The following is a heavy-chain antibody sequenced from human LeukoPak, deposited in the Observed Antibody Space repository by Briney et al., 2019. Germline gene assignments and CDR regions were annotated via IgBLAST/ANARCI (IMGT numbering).Heavy chain of an antibody. V-gene: IGHV4-34*01. Sequence: TPSETLSLTCAVYGGSFSGYYWSWIRQPPGKGLEWIGEINHSGSTNYNPSLKSRVTISVNTSKNQFSLKLSSVTSADTAVYYCARARAVDRIFGVVMDVWGQGTTVTVSS. D-gene: IGHD3-3*02. CDR1: GGSFSGYY. CDR3: ARARAVDRIFGVVMDV. J-gene: IGHJ6*02. CDR2: INHSGST.